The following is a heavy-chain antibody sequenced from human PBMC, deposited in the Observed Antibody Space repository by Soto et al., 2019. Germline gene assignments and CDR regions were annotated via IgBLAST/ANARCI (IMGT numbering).Heavy chain of an antibody. D-gene: IGHD2-15*01. Sequence: QVQVVESGGGVVQXGRXLRLSXXAXXXXXXXXGXXWVRQAPGKGLEWVALIWYDGSNKYYGDSVKGRFTVSRDNSKNTLYLQMNSLRAEDTALYYCARDSPLGYIDCWGQGTQVTVSS. CDR2: IWYDGSNK. CDR1: XXXXXXXG. J-gene: IGHJ4*02. V-gene: IGHV3-33*01. CDR3: ARDSPLGYIDC.